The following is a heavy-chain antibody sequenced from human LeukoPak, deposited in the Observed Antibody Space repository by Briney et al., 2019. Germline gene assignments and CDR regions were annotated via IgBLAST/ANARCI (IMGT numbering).Heavy chain of an antibody. CDR3: ARMEEYYDILTGYYDWYYFDY. V-gene: IGHV4-39*07. CDR1: GGSISSSSYD. CDR2: IYYSGNT. Sequence: MSSETLSLTCSVYGGSISSSSYDWGCLRQPPGKGLEWSGNIYYSGNTDYNPSLKSRVTISVDTSKNQFSLKLSTVAAADTAVYYCARMEEYYDILTGYYDWYYFDYWGQGTLVTVSS. D-gene: IGHD3-9*01. J-gene: IGHJ4*02.